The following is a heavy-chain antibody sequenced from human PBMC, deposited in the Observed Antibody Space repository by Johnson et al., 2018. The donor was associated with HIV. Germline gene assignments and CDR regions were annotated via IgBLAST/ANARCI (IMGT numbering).Heavy chain of an antibody. CDR2: IYSGGIT. Sequence: VQLVESGGGLVQPGGSLRLSCAASGFTVSSNYMSWVRQAPGKGLEWVSLIYSGGITYYADSVKGRFTISRDNAKNSLYLQMNNLRAEDTALYYCARRWELHSNAFDIWGQGTMVTVSS. CDR3: ARRWELHSNAFDI. D-gene: IGHD1-26*01. CDR1: GFTVSSNY. J-gene: IGHJ3*02. V-gene: IGHV3-66*01.